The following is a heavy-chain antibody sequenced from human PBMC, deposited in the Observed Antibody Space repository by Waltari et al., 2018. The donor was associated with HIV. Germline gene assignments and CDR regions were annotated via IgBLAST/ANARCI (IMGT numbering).Heavy chain of an antibody. J-gene: IGHJ6*02. CDR1: GYTFSTYD. V-gene: IGHV1-8*01. D-gene: IGHD2-2*01. CDR3: SRGLHCTATSCLLYHGMDV. CDR2: MNPNSGNT. Sequence: QVQLVQSGAEVKKPGASVKVSCKASGYTFSTYDINWVRQATGQGLEWMGWMNPNSGNTGYAQKFQGRVNMTRNSSIRTAYMELSSLGSDDTAVYYCSRGLHCTATSCLLYHGMDVWGQGTAVSVSS.